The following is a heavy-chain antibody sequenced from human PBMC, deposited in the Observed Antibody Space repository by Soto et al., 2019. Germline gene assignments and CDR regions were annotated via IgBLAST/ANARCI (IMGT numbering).Heavy chain of an antibody. CDR2: IYHSGST. V-gene: IGHV4-30-2*01. D-gene: IGHD3-3*01. CDR1: GGSISSGGYS. Sequence: PSETLYLTCAVSGGSISSGGYSWSWIRQPPGKGLEWIGYIYHSGSTYYNPSLKSRVTISVDTSKNQFSLKLSSVTAADTAVYYCARWWSGSRQGFDPWGQGTLVTVSS. J-gene: IGHJ5*02. CDR3: ARWWSGSRQGFDP.